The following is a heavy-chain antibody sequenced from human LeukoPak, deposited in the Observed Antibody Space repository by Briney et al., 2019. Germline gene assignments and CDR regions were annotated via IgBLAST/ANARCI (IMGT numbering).Heavy chain of an antibody. V-gene: IGHV4-34*01. CDR3: ASLHRYSSSSGGTP. CDR1: GGSFSGYY. CDR2: INHSGST. J-gene: IGHJ5*02. Sequence: SETLSLTCAVYGGSFSGYYWSWIRQPPGKGLEWIGEINHSGSTNYNPSLKSRVTISVDTSTHQFSQKLSSVTAADTAAYYCASLHRYSSSSGGTPWGQGTLVTVSS. D-gene: IGHD6-6*01.